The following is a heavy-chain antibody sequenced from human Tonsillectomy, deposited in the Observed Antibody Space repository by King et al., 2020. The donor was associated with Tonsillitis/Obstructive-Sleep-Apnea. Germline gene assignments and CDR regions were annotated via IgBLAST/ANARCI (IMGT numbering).Heavy chain of an antibody. CDR3: ARKTAISSVRYYCNY. V-gene: IGHV4-39*01. J-gene: IGHJ4*02. CDR1: SSSYY. CDR2: IYYSGST. D-gene: IGHD6-19*01. Sequence: SSSYYWGWIRQPPGKGLEWIGSIYYSGSTYYNPSLKSRVTISVDTSTNQFSLKLSSVTAADTAVYYCARKTAISSVRYYCNYWGQGTLVTVCS.